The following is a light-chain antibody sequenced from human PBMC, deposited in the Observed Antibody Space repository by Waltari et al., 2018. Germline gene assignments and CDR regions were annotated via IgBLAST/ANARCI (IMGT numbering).Light chain of an antibody. CDR2: GAS. V-gene: IGKV3-20*01. CDR1: QSVSSTY. CDR3: QQYGSSPPYT. Sequence: EIVLTQSPGTLSLSPGERATLSCRASQSVSSTYLAWYQQRPGLAPRLLIYGASSRATDIPDRFGGSESVTDFTLTISRLEPEDFAVYYCQQYGSSPPYTFGQGTKLEIK. J-gene: IGKJ2*01.